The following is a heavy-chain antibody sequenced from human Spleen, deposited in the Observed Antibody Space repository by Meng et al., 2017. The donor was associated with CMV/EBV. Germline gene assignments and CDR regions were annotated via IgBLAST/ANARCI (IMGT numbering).Heavy chain of an antibody. CDR1: SLSGYY. Sequence: SLSGYYWSWIRQSPGKGLEWIGEINQRGSINDNPSLKSRVTMSVDTSKNQFSLKLRSVTAADTAVYYCARDRFCVGGRCYNGDFDYWGQGALVTVSS. J-gene: IGHJ4*02. V-gene: IGHV4-34*01. CDR3: ARDRFCVGGRCYNGDFDY. CDR2: INQRGSI. D-gene: IGHD2-21*01.